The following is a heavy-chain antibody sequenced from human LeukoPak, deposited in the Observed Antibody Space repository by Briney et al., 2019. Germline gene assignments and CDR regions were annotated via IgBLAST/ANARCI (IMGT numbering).Heavy chain of an antibody. CDR1: GGTFSSYA. Sequence: ASVKVSCKASGGTFSSYAISWVRQAPGQGLEWMGGIIPIFGTANYAQKFQGRVTITADESTSTAYMELSSLRSEDTAVYYCARDRIVVVPAAMGQPYYYYYGMDVWGQGTTVTVSS. CDR2: IIPIFGTA. D-gene: IGHD2-2*01. V-gene: IGHV1-69*13. CDR3: ARDRIVVVPAAMGQPYYYYYGMDV. J-gene: IGHJ6*02.